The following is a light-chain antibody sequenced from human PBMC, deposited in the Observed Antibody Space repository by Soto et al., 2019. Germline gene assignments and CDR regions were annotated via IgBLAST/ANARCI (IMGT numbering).Light chain of an antibody. CDR1: QSFNSIY. Sequence: EIVLTQSPGTVSLSPLEIASLSFMASQSFNSIYLAWYQQKPGQAPRLLIYGALSRATGIPDRFSGSGSGTDFTLTISRLEPEDLAVYFCQQYGSSHRTFGQGTKVDIK. CDR3: QQYGSSHRT. CDR2: GAL. V-gene: IGKV3-20*01. J-gene: IGKJ1*01.